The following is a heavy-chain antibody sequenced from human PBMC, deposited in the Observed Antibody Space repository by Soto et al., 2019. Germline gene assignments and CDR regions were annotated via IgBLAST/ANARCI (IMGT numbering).Heavy chain of an antibody. CDR1: GFTFSSYA. D-gene: IGHD2-2*01. CDR3: AKPNLYCSSTSCYDY. J-gene: IGHJ4*02. CDR2: ITGSGGST. Sequence: EVQLLESGGGLVQPGGSLRLSCAASGFTFSSYAMSWVRQAPGKGLGWVSAITGSGGSTYYADSVKGRFTISRDNSKNTLYLQMNSLRADDTAVYYCAKPNLYCSSTSCYDYWGQGTLVTVSS. V-gene: IGHV3-23*01.